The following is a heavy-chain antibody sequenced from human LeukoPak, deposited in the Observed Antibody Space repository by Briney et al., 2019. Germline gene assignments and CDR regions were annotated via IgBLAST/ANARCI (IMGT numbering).Heavy chain of an antibody. J-gene: IGHJ4*02. CDR1: GFTFSSYA. D-gene: IGHD4-23*01. CDR2: ISSNGGST. V-gene: IGHV3-64*01. CDR3: ARAGGTVVTRLLDY. Sequence: GALRLSCAASGFTFSSYAMHWVRPAPGKGLEYVSAISSNGGSTYYANSVKGRFTISRDNSKNTLYLQMGSLRAEDMAVYYCARAGGTVVTRLLDYWGQGTLVTVSS.